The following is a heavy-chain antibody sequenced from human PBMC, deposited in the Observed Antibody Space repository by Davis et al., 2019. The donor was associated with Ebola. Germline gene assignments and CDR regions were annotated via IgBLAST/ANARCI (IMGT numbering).Heavy chain of an antibody. J-gene: IGHJ4*02. D-gene: IGHD2-15*01. CDR3: VKDRFTVVVVHGGFDY. Sequence: PGGSLRLSCSASGFTFSSYAMHWVRQAPGKGLESVSRISTNGENTYYAESVKGRFTISRDNSKDTLYLQMRSLRTEDTAVYYCVKDRFTVVVVHGGFDYWGQGTLVTVSS. CDR2: ISTNGENT. CDR1: GFTFSSYA. V-gene: IGHV3-64D*06.